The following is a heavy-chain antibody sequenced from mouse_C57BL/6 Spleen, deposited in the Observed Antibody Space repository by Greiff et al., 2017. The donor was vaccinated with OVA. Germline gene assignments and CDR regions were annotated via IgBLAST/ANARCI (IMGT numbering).Heavy chain of an antibody. CDR2: ISDGGSYT. D-gene: IGHD3-2*02. Sequence: EVQVVASGGGLVKPGGSLKLSCAASGFTFSSYAMSWVRQTPEKRLEWVATISDGGSYTYYPDNVKGRFTISRDNAKNNLYLQMSHLKSEDTAMYYGARDSSGPNYYAMDYWGQGTSVTVSS. CDR3: ARDSSGPNYYAMDY. V-gene: IGHV5-4*01. CDR1: GFTFSSYA. J-gene: IGHJ4*01.